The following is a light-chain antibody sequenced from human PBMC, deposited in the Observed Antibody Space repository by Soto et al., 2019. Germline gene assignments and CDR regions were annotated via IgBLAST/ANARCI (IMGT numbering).Light chain of an antibody. CDR1: SSDVGSYNR. CDR3: SSYTSSSTLV. Sequence: QSALTQPPSVSGSPGQSVTISCTGTSSDVGSYNRVSWYQQPPGTAPKLMIYEVRNRPSGVPDRFSGSKSGNTASLTISGLPAEDEADYYCSSYTSSSTLVFGGGTKLTVL. CDR2: EVR. V-gene: IGLV2-18*02. J-gene: IGLJ2*01.